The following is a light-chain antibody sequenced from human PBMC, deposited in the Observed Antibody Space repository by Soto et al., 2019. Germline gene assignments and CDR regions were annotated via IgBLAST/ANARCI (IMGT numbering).Light chain of an antibody. V-gene: IGKV1-9*01. J-gene: IGKJ5*01. CDR1: QAVPNN. CDR2: EES. CDR3: HSRA. Sequence: DIHLTQSPSFRSSSLGDRVTITCRPSQAVPNNMAWYQQKPGEPPKLLIYEESTLHSGVPSRFSGRKSGTQFTLTISRRQPDDVATYFCHSRAFGQGTRLEIK.